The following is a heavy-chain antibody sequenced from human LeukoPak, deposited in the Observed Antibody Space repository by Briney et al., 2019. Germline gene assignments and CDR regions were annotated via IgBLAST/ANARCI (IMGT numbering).Heavy chain of an antibody. CDR3: AKGEGYCSTTSCYTHPYYYYYMDV. D-gene: IGHD2-2*02. CDR1: GFTFSSSW. Sequence: GGSLRLSCAASGFTFSSSWMSWVRQAPGKGLEWVANIKQDGSEKSYVDSVKGRFTISRDNAKNSLYLQMNSLRAEDTAVYYCAKGEGYCSTTSCYTHPYYYYYMDVWGKGTTVTVSS. V-gene: IGHV3-7*03. J-gene: IGHJ6*03. CDR2: IKQDGSEK.